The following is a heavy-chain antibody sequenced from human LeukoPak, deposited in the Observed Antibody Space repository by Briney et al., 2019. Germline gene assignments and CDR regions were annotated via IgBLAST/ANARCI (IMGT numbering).Heavy chain of an antibody. Sequence: SETLSLTCTVSGGSISSYYWSWIRQPPGKGLEWIGYIYYSGSTNYNPSLKSRVTISVDTSKNQFSLKLISVTAADTAVYYCARDREGYCGGDCWYNWFDPWGQGTLVTVSS. J-gene: IGHJ5*02. CDR3: ARDREGYCGGDCWYNWFDP. CDR1: GGSISSYY. V-gene: IGHV4-59*01. CDR2: IYYSGST. D-gene: IGHD2-21*01.